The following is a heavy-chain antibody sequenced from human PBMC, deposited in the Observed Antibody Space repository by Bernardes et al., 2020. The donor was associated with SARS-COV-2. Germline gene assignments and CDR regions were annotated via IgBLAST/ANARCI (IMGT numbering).Heavy chain of an antibody. J-gene: IGHJ4*02. CDR1: GFTFSNAW. Sequence: GGSLRLSCAASGFTFSNAWMNWVRQAPGKGLEWVGHIKRKTDGGTTDYAAPVEGRFTISGDDSKNTMYLQMNSLKTEDTAVYYCTSGAEIYYDSSGFSYYFDVWGQGTLVTVSS. CDR2: IKRKTDGGTT. CDR3: TSGAEIYYDSSGFSYYFDV. V-gene: IGHV3-15*07. D-gene: IGHD3-22*01.